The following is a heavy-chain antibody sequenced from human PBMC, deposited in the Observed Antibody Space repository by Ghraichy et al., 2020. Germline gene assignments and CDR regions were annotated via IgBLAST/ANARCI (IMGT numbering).Heavy chain of an antibody. CDR2: IRRKAYGGTT. Sequence: GGSLRLSCATSGFTFGDYAMSWFRQAPGKGLEWVGFIRRKAYGGTTVYAASVKGRFTISRDDSKSIAYLQMNSLKTEDTAVDYCTFGVGVDNYHILTGYQFSDFWGQGTLVTVSS. V-gene: IGHV3-49*03. D-gene: IGHD3-9*01. J-gene: IGHJ4*02. CDR1: GFTFGDYA. CDR3: TFGVGVDNYHILTGYQFSDF.